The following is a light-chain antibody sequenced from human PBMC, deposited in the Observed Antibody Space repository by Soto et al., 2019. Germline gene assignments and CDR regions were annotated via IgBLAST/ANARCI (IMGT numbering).Light chain of an antibody. Sequence: QSLLTQPAPVSGAPGQAINISFAGTRREFGAYNLVSWYQQHPGKAPKLIICEVNTRPSGISNRFSGSKSGDTASLTISGLQAEDEADYFCCSYAGTVAYVFGTGTKVTVL. CDR3: CSYAGTVAYV. V-gene: IGLV2-23*02. CDR2: EVN. CDR1: RREFGAYNL. J-gene: IGLJ1*01.